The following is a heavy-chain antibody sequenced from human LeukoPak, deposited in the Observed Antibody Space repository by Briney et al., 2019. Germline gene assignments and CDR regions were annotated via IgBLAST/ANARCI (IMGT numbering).Heavy chain of an antibody. CDR1: GGSISSGGYS. J-gene: IGHJ4*02. CDR3: ARVTNYYDSSGYYSDYFDY. V-gene: IGHV4-30-2*01. Sequence: KPSQTLSLTCAVSGGSISSGGYSWSWIRQPPGRGLEWIGYIYHSGSTYYNPSLKSRVTISVDRSKNQFSLKLSSVTAADTAVYYCARVTNYYDSSGYYSDYFDYWGQGTLVTVSS. CDR2: IYHSGST. D-gene: IGHD3-22*01.